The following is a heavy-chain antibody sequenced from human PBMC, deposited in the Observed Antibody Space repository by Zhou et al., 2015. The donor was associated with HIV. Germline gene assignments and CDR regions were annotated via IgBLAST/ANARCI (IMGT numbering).Heavy chain of an antibody. CDR2: INPNSGGT. V-gene: IGHV1-2*02. CDR1: GYTFTGYY. J-gene: IGHJ6*02. Sequence: QVQLVQSGAEVKKPGASVKVSCKASGYTFTGYYMHWVRQAPGQGLEWMGWINPNSGGTNYAQKFQGRVTMTRDTSISTAYMELSRLRSEDTAVYYCARDHFGAVVSLRYYGMDVWGQGTTVTVSS. D-gene: IGHD3-22*01. CDR3: ARDHFGAVVSLRYYGMDV.